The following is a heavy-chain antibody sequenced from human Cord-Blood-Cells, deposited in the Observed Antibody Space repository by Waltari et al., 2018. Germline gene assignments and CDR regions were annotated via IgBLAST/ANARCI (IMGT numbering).Heavy chain of an antibody. CDR2: ISSSSYI. CDR3: ARDNLPKLVEEPAAIYYFDY. D-gene: IGHD2-2*01. J-gene: IGHJ4*02. V-gene: IGHV3-21*01. Sequence: EVQLVESGGGLVKPGGSLRLSCAASGFTSSSYSMHWVRQAPGKGLEWVSSISSSSYIYYADSVKGRFTISRDNAKNSLYLQMNSLRAEDTAVYYCARDNLPKLVEEPAAIYYFDYWGQGTLVTVSS. CDR1: GFTSSSYS.